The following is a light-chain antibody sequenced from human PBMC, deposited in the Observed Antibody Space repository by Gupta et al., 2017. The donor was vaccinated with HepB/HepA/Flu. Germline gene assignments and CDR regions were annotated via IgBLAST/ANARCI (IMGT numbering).Light chain of an antibody. V-gene: IGKV3-11*01. CDR1: LSVGSY. CDR2: DSS. CDR3: QQRSNWPPGVT. J-gene: IGKJ3*01. Sequence: EIVLTQSPATLSLSPGKRATLSCRASLSVGSYLAWYQQKPGQAPRLLIYDSSNRATGIPARFSGSGSGTDFTLTISSLQPEDFAVYYCQQRSNWPPGVTFGPGTRLDI.